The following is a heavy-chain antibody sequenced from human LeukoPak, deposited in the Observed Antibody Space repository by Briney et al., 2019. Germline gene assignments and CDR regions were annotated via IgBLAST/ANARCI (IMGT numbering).Heavy chain of an antibody. D-gene: IGHD3-22*01. Sequence: GESPKISCKGSGYNFTSYWIGWVSQMPGKGLEWMGIIYPGDSDTRYSPSFQGQVTISADKSISTAYLQWSSLKASDTAMYYCARHVGSYYYDSSGYSHFDYWGQGTLVTVSS. V-gene: IGHV5-51*01. CDR2: IYPGDSDT. CDR1: GYNFTSYW. J-gene: IGHJ4*02. CDR3: ARHVGSYYYDSSGYSHFDY.